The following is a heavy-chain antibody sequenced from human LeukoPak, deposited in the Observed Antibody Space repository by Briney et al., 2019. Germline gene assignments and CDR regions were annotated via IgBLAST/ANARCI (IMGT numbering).Heavy chain of an antibody. J-gene: IGHJ4*02. CDR2: ISSSSSYI. CDR1: GFTFSSYS. V-gene: IGHV3-21*01. CDR3: ARSFLSIAAAATDY. Sequence: PGGSLRLSCAASGFTFSSYSMNWVRQAPGKGLEWVSTISSSSSYIYYADSVKGRFTISRDNAKNSLYLQMNSLRAEDTAVYYCARSFLSIAAAATDYWGQGTLVTVSS. D-gene: IGHD6-13*01.